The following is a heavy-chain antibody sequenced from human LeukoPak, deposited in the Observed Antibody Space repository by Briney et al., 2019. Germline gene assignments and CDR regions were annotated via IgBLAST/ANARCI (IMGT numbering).Heavy chain of an antibody. CDR3: ARGLSCSGGSCPQRLSWFDP. CDR2: IYYSGST. D-gene: IGHD2-15*01. V-gene: IGHV4-59*08. CDR1: GGSISSYY. J-gene: IGHJ5*02. Sequence: SETLSLTCTVSGGSISSYYWSWIRQPPGKGLEWIGYIYYSGSTNYNPSLKSRVTISVDTSKNQFSLKLSSVTAADTAVYYCARGLSCSGGSCPQRLSWFDPWGQGTLVTVSS.